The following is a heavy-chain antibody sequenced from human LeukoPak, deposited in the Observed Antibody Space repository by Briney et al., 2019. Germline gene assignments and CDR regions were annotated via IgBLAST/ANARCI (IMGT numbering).Heavy chain of an antibody. CDR3: ARAGVGDYVFSDFDP. D-gene: IGHD2-21*02. J-gene: IGHJ5*02. CDR2: INPSGGST. CDR1: GYTFTSYY. Sequence: ASVKVSRKASGYTFTSYYMHWVRQAPGQGLEWMGIINPSGGSTSYAQKFQGRVTMTRDTSTSTVYMELSSLRSEDTAVYYCARAGVGDYVFSDFDPWGQGTLVTVSS. V-gene: IGHV1-46*01.